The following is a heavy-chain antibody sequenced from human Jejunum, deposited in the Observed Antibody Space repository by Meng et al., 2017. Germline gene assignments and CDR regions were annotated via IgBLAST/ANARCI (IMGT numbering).Heavy chain of an antibody. CDR1: GFSFSDYA. D-gene: IGHD2-21*02. CDR2: ISGGGIST. CDR3: ARDVYCGVDCVLPNWFDP. Sequence: GESLKISCAASGFSFSDYAMNWVRQAPGKGLEWVSAISGGGISTYYADSVKGRFTISRDNSMNTLYLQMQSLRAEDTAVYYCARDVYCGVDCVLPNWFDPWGQGTLVTVSS. J-gene: IGHJ5*02. V-gene: IGHV3-23*01.